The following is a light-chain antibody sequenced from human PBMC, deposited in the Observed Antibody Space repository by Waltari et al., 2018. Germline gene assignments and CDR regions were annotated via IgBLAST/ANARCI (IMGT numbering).Light chain of an antibody. Sequence: NFMLTQPHSLSESPGKTVTISCTRRSGSIASHSVQWFQQRLGSAPTTVIYEDNQRPSGVPDRFSGSIDTSSNSASLTISGLTTEDEADYYCQSYDSSSRVFGGGTKLTVL. CDR3: QSYDSSSRV. CDR1: SGSIASHS. J-gene: IGLJ3*02. V-gene: IGLV6-57*03. CDR2: EDN.